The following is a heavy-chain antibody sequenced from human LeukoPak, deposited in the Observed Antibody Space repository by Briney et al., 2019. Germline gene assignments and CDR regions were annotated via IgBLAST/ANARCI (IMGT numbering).Heavy chain of an antibody. V-gene: IGHV4-34*01. D-gene: IGHD3-16*01. CDR3: ATKSQGDYWFDP. Sequence: SETLSLTCAVYGGSFSGYYWSWIRQPPGKGLEWIGEINHSGSTNYNPSLKSRVTISVDTSKNQFSLKLSSVTAADTAVYYCATKSQGDYWFDPWGQGTLVTVSS. J-gene: IGHJ5*02. CDR1: GGSFSGYY. CDR2: INHSGST.